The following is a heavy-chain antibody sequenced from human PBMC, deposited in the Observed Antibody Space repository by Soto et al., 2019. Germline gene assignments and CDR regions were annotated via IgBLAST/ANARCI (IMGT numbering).Heavy chain of an antibody. CDR3: ASLNYDILPVSTYYYFRMDL. CDR1: GYSFTSYW. CDR2: IDPSDSYT. V-gene: IGHV5-10-1*01. Sequence: PGESLKISCKGSGYSFTSYWISWVRQMPGKGLEWMGRIDPSDSYTNYSPSFQGHVTISADKSISTAYLQWSSLKASDTAMYYCASLNYDILPVSTYYYFRMDLWGQGTTVTVSS. D-gene: IGHD3-9*01. J-gene: IGHJ6*02.